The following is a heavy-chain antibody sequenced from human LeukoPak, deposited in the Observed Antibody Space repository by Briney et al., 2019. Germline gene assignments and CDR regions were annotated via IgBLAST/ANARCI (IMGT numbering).Heavy chain of an antibody. CDR1: GGSIRSYY. CDR3: ARRGSGWPFDY. D-gene: IGHD6-19*01. Sequence: SETLSLTCTVSGGSIRSYYWSWIRQPPGQGLEWIGYIYYDGTPNYNPSLKSRVAISVDTSKNQFSLKLRSVTAADTAIYYCARRGSGWPFDYWGQGTLVTVSS. V-gene: IGHV4-59*01. CDR2: IYYDGTP. J-gene: IGHJ4*02.